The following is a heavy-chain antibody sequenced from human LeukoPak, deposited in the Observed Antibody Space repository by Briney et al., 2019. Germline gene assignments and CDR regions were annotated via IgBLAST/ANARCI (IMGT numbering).Heavy chain of an antibody. CDR3: ARDKVVGATHFDH. CDR1: GFTFSSYW. Sequence: PGGSLRLSCAASGFTFSSYWMSWVRQTPGKGLEWVANIKQDGSEKYYVDPVKGRFTISRDNAENSLYLQMNSLRAEDTAVYYCARDKVVGATHFDHWGQGTLVTVSS. V-gene: IGHV3-7*01. CDR2: IKQDGSEK. J-gene: IGHJ4*02. D-gene: IGHD1-26*01.